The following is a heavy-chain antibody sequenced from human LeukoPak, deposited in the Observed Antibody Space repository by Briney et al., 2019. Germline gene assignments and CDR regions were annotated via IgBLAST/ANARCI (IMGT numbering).Heavy chain of an antibody. J-gene: IGHJ5*02. D-gene: IGHD1-14*01. CDR3: ARCVGGQPGTYTFLWFDP. CDR1: GYTFTGYY. V-gene: IGHV1-2*02. CDR2: INPNSGGT. Sequence: ASVKVSCKASGYTFTGYYMHWVRQAPGQGLEWMGWINPNSGGTNYAQKFQGRVTMTRDTSISTAYMELSRLRSDDTAVYYCARCVGGQPGTYTFLWFDPWGQGTLVTVSS.